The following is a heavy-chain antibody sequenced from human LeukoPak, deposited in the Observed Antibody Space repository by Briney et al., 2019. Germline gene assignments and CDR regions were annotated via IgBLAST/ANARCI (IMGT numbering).Heavy chain of an antibody. Sequence: ASVKVSCKASGYTFTSYGISWVRQAPGQGLEWMGWISAYNGNTNCAQKLQGRVTMTTDTSTSTAYMELRSLRSDDTAVYYCARDLHDYGDYGSRAFDIWGQGTMVTVSS. CDR2: ISAYNGNT. J-gene: IGHJ3*02. CDR1: GYTFTSYG. CDR3: ARDLHDYGDYGSRAFDI. D-gene: IGHD4-17*01. V-gene: IGHV1-18*01.